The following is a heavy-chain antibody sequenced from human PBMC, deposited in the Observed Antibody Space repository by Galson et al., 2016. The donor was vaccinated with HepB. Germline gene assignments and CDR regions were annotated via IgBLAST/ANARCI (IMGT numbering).Heavy chain of an antibody. CDR3: ARCGSKYGFAFDI. CDR2: IYYSGSS. J-gene: IGHJ3*02. Sequence: SETLSLTCTVSGGSISSPSHYWVWIRQPPGKGLEWVATIYYSGSSDYTPSLKSRATISVDTSKDQFSLQLTSVTAADTAVYYCARCGSKYGFAFDIWGQGTMVTVSS. D-gene: IGHD5-18*01. V-gene: IGHV4-39*01. CDR1: GGSISSPSHY.